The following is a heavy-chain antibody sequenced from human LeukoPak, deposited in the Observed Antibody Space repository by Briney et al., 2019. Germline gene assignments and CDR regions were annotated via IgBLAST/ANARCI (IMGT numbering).Heavy chain of an antibody. J-gene: IGHJ5*02. CDR2: LSYDGRDR. Sequence: PGGSLTLSCAASGFTLSEYGIHWVRQAPGKGLEWVAVLSYDGRDRYYADSVNGRFTISRDISSDTVSLQMNSLRVEDTAVYFCARDRINMMVLVHDSGLDLWGQGTLVTVSS. CDR1: GFTLSEYG. D-gene: IGHD3-22*01. V-gene: IGHV3-30*01. CDR3: ARDRINMMVLVHDSGLDL.